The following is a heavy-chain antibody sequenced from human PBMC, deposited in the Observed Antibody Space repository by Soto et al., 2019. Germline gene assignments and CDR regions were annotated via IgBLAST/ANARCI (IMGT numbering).Heavy chain of an antibody. CDR3: ARPVYETLNNNWFDP. Sequence: SETLSLTCTVSGGSINSSSYYWGWIRQPPGKGLEWIGSIYYSGSTYYNPSLKSRVTISVDTSKNQFSLKLSSVTAADTAVYYCARPVYETLNNNWFDPWGQGTLVNVSS. CDR2: IYYSGST. D-gene: IGHD3-22*01. J-gene: IGHJ5*02. CDR1: GGSINSSSYY. V-gene: IGHV4-39*01.